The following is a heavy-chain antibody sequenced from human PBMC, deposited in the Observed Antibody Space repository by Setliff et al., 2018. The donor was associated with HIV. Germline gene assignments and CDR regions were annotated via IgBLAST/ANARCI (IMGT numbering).Heavy chain of an antibody. V-gene: IGHV4-4*07. Sequence: PSETLSLTCNVSGGSISGYFWTWIRQPAGKGLEWIGRIYTSSSTNYNPSLKSRLGMSIDTSKNHFSLRLTSVTAADTAVYYCARDLPELTGRSFDPWGQGIQVTVSS. CDR3: ARDLPELTGRSFDP. CDR2: IYTSSST. D-gene: IGHD7-27*01. CDR1: GGSISGYF. J-gene: IGHJ5*02.